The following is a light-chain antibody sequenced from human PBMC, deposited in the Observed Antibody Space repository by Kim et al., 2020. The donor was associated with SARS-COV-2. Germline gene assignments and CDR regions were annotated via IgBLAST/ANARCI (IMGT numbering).Light chain of an antibody. CDR3: SVLHNGGRP. CDR2: DTS. J-gene: IGLJ2*01. CDR1: PETVTSGHY. Sequence: GPVTLTCASSPETVTSGHYPYCFQQKPGQVPRTLIYDTSHKDSWTHARFSGSLLGGKAALTLSGAQPEDEADYYCSVLHNGGRPFGGGTQLTVL. V-gene: IGLV7-46*01.